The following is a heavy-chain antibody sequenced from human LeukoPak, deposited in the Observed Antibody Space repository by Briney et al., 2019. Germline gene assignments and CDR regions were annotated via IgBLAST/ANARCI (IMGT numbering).Heavy chain of an antibody. CDR3: ARVSSGYYYYYYYMDV. D-gene: IGHD3-22*01. V-gene: IGHV4-34*01. J-gene: IGHJ6*03. CDR1: GGSFSGYY. Sequence: SETLSPTCAVYGGSFSGYYWSWIRQPPGKGLEWIGEINHSGSTNYNPSLKSRVTISVDTSKNQFSLKLSSVTAADTAVYYCARVSSGYYYYYYYMDVWGKGTTVTVSS. CDR2: INHSGST.